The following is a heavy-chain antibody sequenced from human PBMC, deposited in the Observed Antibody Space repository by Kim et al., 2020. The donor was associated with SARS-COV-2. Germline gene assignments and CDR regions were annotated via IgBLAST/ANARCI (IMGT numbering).Heavy chain of an antibody. CDR2: IYYSGST. J-gene: IGHJ5*02. CDR3: ARCSGDVLRYFDWRPHNWFDP. Sequence: SETLSLTCTVSGGSISSSSYYWGWIRQPPGKGLEWIGSIYYSGSTYYNPSLKSRVTISVDTSKNQFSLKLSSVTAADTAVYYCARCSGDVLRYFDWRPHNWFDPWGQGTLVTVSS. CDR1: GGSISSSSYY. D-gene: IGHD3-9*01. V-gene: IGHV4-39*07.